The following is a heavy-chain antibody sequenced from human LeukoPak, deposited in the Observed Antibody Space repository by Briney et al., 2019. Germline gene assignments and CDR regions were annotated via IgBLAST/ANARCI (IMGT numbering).Heavy chain of an antibody. Sequence: SETLSLTCAVYGGSFSGCYWSWIRQPPGKGLEWIGEINHSGSTNYNPSLKSRVTISVDTSKNQFSLKLSSVTAADTAVYYCAGGSGSYRAFDYWGQGTLVTVSS. D-gene: IGHD3-10*01. V-gene: IGHV4-34*01. CDR3: AGGSGSYRAFDY. J-gene: IGHJ4*02. CDR1: GGSFSGCY. CDR2: INHSGST.